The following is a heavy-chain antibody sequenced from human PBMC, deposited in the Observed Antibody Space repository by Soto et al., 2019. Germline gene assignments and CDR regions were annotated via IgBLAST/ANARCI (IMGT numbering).Heavy chain of an antibody. V-gene: IGHV4-59*01. Sequence: QVQLQESGPGLVKPSETLSLTCTVSGGSISSYYWSWIRQPPGKGLEWIGYIYYSGSTNYNPSLNRRLTISVDTSKNQFSLKLSSVTAADTAVYYCARAYYYDSSGYLYYFDYWGQGTLVTVSS. CDR2: IYYSGST. J-gene: IGHJ4*02. D-gene: IGHD3-22*01. CDR1: GGSISSYY. CDR3: ARAYYYDSSGYLYYFDY.